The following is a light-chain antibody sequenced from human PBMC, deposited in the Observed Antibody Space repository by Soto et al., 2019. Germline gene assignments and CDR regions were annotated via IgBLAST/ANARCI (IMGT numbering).Light chain of an antibody. CDR1: SSNIGSNY. Sequence: QSVLTQPPPASGTPGQRVTISCSGSSSNIGSNYVYWYQQLPGTAPKLLIYSNNQRPSGVPDRFSGSKSGTSASLAISGLRSEDEADYYCAAWDDSLSGQVFGTGTKLTVL. CDR2: SNN. V-gene: IGLV1-47*02. CDR3: AAWDDSLSGQV. J-gene: IGLJ1*01.